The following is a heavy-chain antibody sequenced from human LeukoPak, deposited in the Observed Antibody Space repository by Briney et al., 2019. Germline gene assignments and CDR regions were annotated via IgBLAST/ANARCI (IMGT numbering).Heavy chain of an antibody. CDR2: IYYGGST. D-gene: IGHD2-2*01. J-gene: IGHJ4*02. Sequence: SQTLSLTCTVSGGSISSGDYYWSWIRQPPGKGLEWIGYIYYGGSTYYNPSLKSRVTISVDTSKNQFSLKLSSVTAADTAVYYCARGVISLGAGGYCSSTSCTTFDYWGQGTLVTVSS. CDR3: ARGVISLGAGGYCSSTSCTTFDY. CDR1: GGSISSGDYY. V-gene: IGHV4-30-4*01.